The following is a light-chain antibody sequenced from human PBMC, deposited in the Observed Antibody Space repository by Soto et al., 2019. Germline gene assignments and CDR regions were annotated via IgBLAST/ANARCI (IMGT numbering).Light chain of an antibody. Sequence: QSALTHPPSASGPPGQSVTSSCPGTKNYIGVYDFVSWYQHHPGKAPRLIIYEVVQRPSGVPYRFSGSKSGNTASLTVSGLQAADEADYFCKSYAGSNTYVFGRGTKVTVL. J-gene: IGLJ1*01. V-gene: IGLV2-8*01. CDR2: EVV. CDR1: KNYIGVYDF. CDR3: KSYAGSNTYV.